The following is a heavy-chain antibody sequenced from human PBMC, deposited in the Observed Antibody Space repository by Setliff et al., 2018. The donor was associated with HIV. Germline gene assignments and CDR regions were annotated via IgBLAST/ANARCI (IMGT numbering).Heavy chain of an antibody. CDR2: IIPFLGIA. V-gene: IGHV1-69*10. J-gene: IGHJ6*03. CDR1: GGTFSTYG. CDR3: ARNRVPDSDYYYMDV. D-gene: IGHD3-22*01. Sequence: SVKVSCKASGGTFSTYGLSWVRQAPGQGLKWMGGIIPFLGIANNAQKFQGRLTITADKSTSTAYMELSSLRSEDTAVYYCARNRVPDSDYYYMDVWGKGTTVTVSS.